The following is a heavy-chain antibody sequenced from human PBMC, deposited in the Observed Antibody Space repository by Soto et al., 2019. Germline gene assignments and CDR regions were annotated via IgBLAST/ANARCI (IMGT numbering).Heavy chain of an antibody. Sequence: ASVKVSCKASGYTFTGYYMHWVRQAPGQGLEWMGWINPNSGGTNYAQKFQGWVTMTRDTSISTAYMELSRLRSDDTAVYYCARGFRSYYDFWSGYFLLLDVWGQGTTVTAP. V-gene: IGHV1-2*04. D-gene: IGHD3-3*01. J-gene: IGHJ6*02. CDR2: INPNSGGT. CDR1: GYTFTGYY. CDR3: ARGFRSYYDFWSGYFLLLDV.